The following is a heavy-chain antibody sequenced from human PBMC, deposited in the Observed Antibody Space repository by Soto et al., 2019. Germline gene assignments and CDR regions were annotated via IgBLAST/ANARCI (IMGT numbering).Heavy chain of an antibody. Sequence: QVQMVQSGPEVKKPGASVKVSCKTSGYTFTSYGVAWVRQAPGQGLEWMGWISTSKGDTTYGQKFQGRVTMTTDTSTSTAYMELRSLRSDDTAVYYCATRSPAFDFWGQGTLVTVSS. CDR1: GYTFTSYG. CDR2: ISTSKGDT. V-gene: IGHV1-18*01. CDR3: ATRSPAFDF. J-gene: IGHJ4*02.